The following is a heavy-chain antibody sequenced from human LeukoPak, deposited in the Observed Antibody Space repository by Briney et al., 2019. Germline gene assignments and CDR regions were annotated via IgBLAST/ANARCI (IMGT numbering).Heavy chain of an antibody. CDR2: ICYSGST. D-gene: IGHD2-2*01. Sequence: SETLSLTCTVSGGSISSSSYYWGWIRQPPGKGLEWIGSICYSGSTYYNPSLKSRVTISVDTSKNQFSLKLSSVTAADTAVYYCARHSAAIFSNPNWFDPWGQGTLVTVSS. CDR1: GGSISSSSYY. V-gene: IGHV4-39*01. CDR3: ARHSAAIFSNPNWFDP. J-gene: IGHJ5*02.